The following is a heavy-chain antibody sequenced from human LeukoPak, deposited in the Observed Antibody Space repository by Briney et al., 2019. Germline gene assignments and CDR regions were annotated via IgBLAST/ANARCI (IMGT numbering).Heavy chain of an antibody. J-gene: IGHJ4*02. D-gene: IGHD6-13*01. CDR3: ARLAYSGSWYWDY. V-gene: IGHV3-7*05. CDR2: IKQDGSDN. CDR1: GFTFSTYW. Sequence: GGTLRLSCAASGFTFSTYWMTWVRQAPGKGLEWVANIKQDGSDNYYVDSVKGRFTISRDNAENSLYLQMNCLRAEDTAVYYCARLAYSGSWYWDYWGQGTLVTVSS.